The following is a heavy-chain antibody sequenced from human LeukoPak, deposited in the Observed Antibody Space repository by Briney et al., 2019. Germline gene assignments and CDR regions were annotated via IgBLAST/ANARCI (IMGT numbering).Heavy chain of an antibody. CDR1: GGSISSSSYY. CDR3: AGGNSSSPDNWFDP. J-gene: IGHJ5*02. CDR2: IYYSGST. V-gene: IGHV4-39*07. D-gene: IGHD6-6*01. Sequence: SETLSLTCTVSGGSISSSSYYWGWIRQPPGKGLEWIGSIYYSGSTYYNPSLKSRVTISVDTSKNQFSLKLSSFTAADPAVYSGAGGNSSSPDNWFDPWGQGTLVTVSS.